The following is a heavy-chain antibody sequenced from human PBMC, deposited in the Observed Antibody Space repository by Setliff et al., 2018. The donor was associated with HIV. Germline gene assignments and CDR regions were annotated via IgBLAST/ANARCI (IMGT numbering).Heavy chain of an antibody. J-gene: IGHJ5*02. D-gene: IGHD2-15*01. CDR3: VAGGCNGAICS. Sequence: GGSLRLSCAASGFSLNDYSMNWVRQAPGKGLESVSVMYSGGGTNYADSVKGRFTISRDNSKNTLYLQMNNLRAEDTALYYCVAGGCNGAICSWGQGTLVTVSS. CDR1: GFSLNDYS. V-gene: IGHV3-53*01. CDR2: MYSGGGT.